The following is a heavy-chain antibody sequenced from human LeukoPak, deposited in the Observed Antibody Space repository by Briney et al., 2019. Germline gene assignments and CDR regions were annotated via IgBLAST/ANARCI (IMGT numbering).Heavy chain of an antibody. Sequence: GGSLRLSCAASGFPFNAYWMTWVRQAPGKGLEWVANIRQDGDTEYYVYSVKGRFTISRDNAMSSLYLQMNSLRAEDTAIYYCARSLPYGTTWYGRSDFWGQGTLVTVSS. CDR3: ARSLPYGTTWYGRSDF. CDR2: IRQDGDTE. CDR1: GFPFNAYW. J-gene: IGHJ4*02. V-gene: IGHV3-7*03. D-gene: IGHD6-13*01.